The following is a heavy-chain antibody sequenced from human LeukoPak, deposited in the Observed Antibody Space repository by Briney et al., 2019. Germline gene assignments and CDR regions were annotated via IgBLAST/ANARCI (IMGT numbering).Heavy chain of an antibody. Sequence: LRLSCVVSGFSLSDYYMNWIRQAPGKGLEWVGEINHSGSTNYNPSLKSRVTISVDTSKNQFSLKLRSVTAADTAVYYCVTLRKRGGAFDNWGQGTMVTVSS. CDR1: GFSLSDYY. J-gene: IGHJ3*02. CDR3: VTLRKRGGAFDN. V-gene: IGHV4-34*08. D-gene: IGHD2-21*02. CDR2: INHSGST.